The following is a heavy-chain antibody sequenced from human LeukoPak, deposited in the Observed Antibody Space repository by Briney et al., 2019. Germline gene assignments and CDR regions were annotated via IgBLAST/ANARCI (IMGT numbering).Heavy chain of an antibody. Sequence: PGGSPRLSCAASGFTFSAYGMHWVRRAPGKGLEWVALVWYDGSNKYYADSVKGRYTISRDNSKNTLYLQMNSLRPEDTAVFYCARNYGTNSGGFDIWGQGTTVSVSS. CDR3: ARNYGTNSGGFDI. CDR2: VWYDGSNK. J-gene: IGHJ3*02. CDR1: GFTFSAYG. D-gene: IGHD4-23*01. V-gene: IGHV3-33*01.